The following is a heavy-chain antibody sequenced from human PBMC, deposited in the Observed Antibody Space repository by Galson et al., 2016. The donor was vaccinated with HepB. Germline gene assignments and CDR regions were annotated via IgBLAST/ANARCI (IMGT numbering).Heavy chain of an antibody. J-gene: IGHJ5*01. Sequence: SLRLSCAASGFTFSDYYMSWIRQAPGKGLEWVAFISDSGRTTYYADTAKGRFTIARDYMEDSWSLQMNSLRAEDTAIYYCVRGGRANWFDSWGQGTRVTVSS. CDR2: ISDSGRTT. CDR1: GFTFSDYY. D-gene: IGHD3-16*01. V-gene: IGHV3-11*01. CDR3: VRGGRANWFDS.